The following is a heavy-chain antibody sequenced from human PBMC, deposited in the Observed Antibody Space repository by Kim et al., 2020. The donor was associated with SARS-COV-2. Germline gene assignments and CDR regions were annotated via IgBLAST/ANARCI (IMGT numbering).Heavy chain of an antibody. CDR3: ARYGGNAYHDY. CDR1: GFTFSNFG. CDR2: IWYDGSNK. D-gene: IGHD3-16*01. V-gene: IGHV3-33*01. J-gene: IGHJ4*02. Sequence: GGSLRLSCAASGFTFSNFGMHWVRQPPGKGLEWVAFIWYDGSNKFYADSMKGRFTISRDNSKNTLYLQMNSLRAEDTTVYYCARYGGNAYHDYWGQGTLVTVSS.